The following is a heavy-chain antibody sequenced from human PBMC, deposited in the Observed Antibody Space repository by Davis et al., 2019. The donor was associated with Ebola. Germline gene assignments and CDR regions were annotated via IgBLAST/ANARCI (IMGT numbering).Heavy chain of an antibody. Sequence: PGGSLRLSCAASGFTFSSYAMGWVRQAPGKGLEWVSTISGSGDSTYYADSVKGRFTISRDNSKNTVYLQMNSLRVEDTAVYYCAKRALAFDMWGQGTMVTVSS. V-gene: IGHV3-23*01. CDR3: AKRALAFDM. CDR1: GFTFSSYA. CDR2: ISGSGDST. J-gene: IGHJ3*02.